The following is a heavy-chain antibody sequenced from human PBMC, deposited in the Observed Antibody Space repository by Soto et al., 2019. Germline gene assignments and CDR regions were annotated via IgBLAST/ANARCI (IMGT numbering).Heavy chain of an antibody. D-gene: IGHD1-26*01. CDR1: GFTFSSYS. CDR2: LTGSGGVT. J-gene: IGHJ5*02. CDR3: AKDLLPSTPYFDP. V-gene: IGHV3-23*01. Sequence: GGSLRLSCAASGFTFSSYSMTWVRQAPGKGLEWVSALTGSGGVTHYADSVKGRFTISRDNSKNTLYLQMISLRAEDTAVYYCAKDLLPSTPYFDPWGQGTLVTVSS.